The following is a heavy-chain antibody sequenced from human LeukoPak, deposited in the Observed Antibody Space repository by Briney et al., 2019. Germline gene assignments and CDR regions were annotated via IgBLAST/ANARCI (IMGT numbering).Heavy chain of an antibody. Sequence: ASVKVSCKASGYTFTSYGISWVRQAPEQGLEWMGWINPNSGGTNYAQKFQGRVTMTRDTSISTAYMELSRLRSDDTAVYYCARDSRQNWFDPWGQGTLVTVSS. J-gene: IGHJ5*02. V-gene: IGHV1-2*02. CDR3: ARDSRQNWFDP. CDR1: GYTFTSYG. CDR2: INPNSGGT.